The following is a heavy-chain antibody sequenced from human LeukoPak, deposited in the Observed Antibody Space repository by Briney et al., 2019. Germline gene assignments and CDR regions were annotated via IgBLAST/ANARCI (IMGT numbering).Heavy chain of an antibody. CDR2: IWYDGSNK. D-gene: IGHD3-22*01. CDR1: GFTFSSYG. J-gene: IGHJ3*02. V-gene: IGHV3-33*01. CDR3: ARGDYYDSSGYYFPDAFDI. Sequence: GRSLRLSCAASGFTFSSYGMHWVRQAPGKGLEWVAVIWYDGSNKYYVDSVQGRFTISRDNSKNTLYLQMSSLRAEDTAVYYCARGDYYDSSGYYFPDAFDIWGQGAMVTVSS.